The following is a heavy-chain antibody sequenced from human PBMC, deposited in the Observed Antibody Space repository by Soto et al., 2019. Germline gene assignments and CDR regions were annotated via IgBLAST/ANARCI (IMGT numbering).Heavy chain of an antibody. CDR3: VKGEYYYDSSGYYPFDY. CDR2: IYTSGTT. Sequence: PGGSLRLSCAASGFTVSSNYMSWVRQAPGKGLEWVSVIYTSGTTYYADSVKGRFTISRDNSKNTLYLQMSSLTAEDTAVYYCVKGEYYYDSSGYYPFDYWGQGT. J-gene: IGHJ4*02. D-gene: IGHD3-22*01. V-gene: IGHV3-66*03. CDR1: GFTVSSNY.